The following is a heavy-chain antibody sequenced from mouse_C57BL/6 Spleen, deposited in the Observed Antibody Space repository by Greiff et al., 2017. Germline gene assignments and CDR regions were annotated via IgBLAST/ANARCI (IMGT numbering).Heavy chain of an antibody. CDR3: TRDHGGYDEKTWFAY. CDR1: GFTFSSYA. J-gene: IGHJ3*01. CDR2: ISSGGDYI. V-gene: IGHV5-9-1*02. Sequence: EVKVVESGEGLVKPGGSLKLSCAASGFTFSSYAMSWVRQTPEKRLEWVAYISSGGDYIYYADTVKGRFTISRDNARNTLYLQMSSLKSEDTAMYYCTRDHGGYDEKTWFAYWGQGTLVTVSA. D-gene: IGHD2-2*01.